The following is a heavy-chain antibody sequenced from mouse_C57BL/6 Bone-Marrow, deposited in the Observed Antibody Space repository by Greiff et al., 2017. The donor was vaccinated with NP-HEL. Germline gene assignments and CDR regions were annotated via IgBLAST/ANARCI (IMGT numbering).Heavy chain of an antibody. CDR2: ISYDGSN. V-gene: IGHV3-6*01. CDR1: GYSITSGYY. D-gene: IGHD2-1*01. Sequence: EVKLMESGPGLVKPSQSLSLTCSVTGYSITSGYYWNWIRQFPGNKLEWMGYISYDGSNNYNPSLKNRISITRDTSKNQFFLKLNSVTTEDTATYYCARRIYYGNPYYFDYWGQGTTLTVSS. J-gene: IGHJ2*01. CDR3: ARRIYYGNPYYFDY.